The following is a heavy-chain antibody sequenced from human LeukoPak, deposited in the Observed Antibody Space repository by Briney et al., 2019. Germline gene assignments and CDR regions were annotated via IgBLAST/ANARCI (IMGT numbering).Heavy chain of an antibody. CDR2: ISAYNGNT. CDR3: ARDLILAYSNWFDP. J-gene: IGHJ5*02. D-gene: IGHD2-15*01. Sequence: RASVKVSCKASGYTFTSYGISWVRQAPGQGFEWMGWISAYNGNTNYAQKLQGRVTMTTDTSTSTAYMELRSLRSDDTAVYYCARDLILAYSNWFDPWGQGTLVTVSS. V-gene: IGHV1-18*01. CDR1: GYTFTSYG.